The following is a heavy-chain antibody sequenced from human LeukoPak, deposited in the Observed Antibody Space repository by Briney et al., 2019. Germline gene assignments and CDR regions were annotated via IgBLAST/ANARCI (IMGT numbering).Heavy chain of an antibody. V-gene: IGHV3-23*01. CDR2: ISGSGGST. Sequence: PGGSLRLSCAASGFTFSGYAMSWVRQAPGKGLEWFSAISGSGGSTYYADSVKGRFTISRDNSKNTLYLQMNSLRAEDTAVYYCAKGGGDYSKGIDYWGQGTLVTVSS. CDR1: GFTFSGYA. D-gene: IGHD4-11*01. J-gene: IGHJ4*02. CDR3: AKGGGDYSKGIDY.